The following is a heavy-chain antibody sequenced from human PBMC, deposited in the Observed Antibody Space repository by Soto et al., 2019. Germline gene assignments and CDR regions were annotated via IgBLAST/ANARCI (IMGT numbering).Heavy chain of an antibody. D-gene: IGHD2-2*01. CDR2: IFSNDEK. Sequence: SGPYAGEPTETLTLTCTVSGFSLSNARMGVSWIRQPPGKALEWLAHIFSNDEKSYSTSLKSRLTISKDTSKSQVVLTMTNMDPVDTATYYCARNIRVCSSTSCYVGLDPWGQGTLVTVSS. CDR1: GFSLSNARMG. V-gene: IGHV2-26*01. J-gene: IGHJ5*02. CDR3: ARNIRVCSSTSCYVGLDP.